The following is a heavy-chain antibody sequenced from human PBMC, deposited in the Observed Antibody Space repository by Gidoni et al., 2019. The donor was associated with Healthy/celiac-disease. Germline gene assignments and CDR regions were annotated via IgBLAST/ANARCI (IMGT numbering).Heavy chain of an antibody. CDR1: GFDCSSYG. CDR2: IWYDGSNK. D-gene: IGHD1-26*01. J-gene: IGHJ5*02. CDR3: AREGLSGRTDWFDP. Sequence: QVQLVESGGGVVQPRRSLRRSCAAAGFDCSSYGMDWVRQGPGQGLGWVAVIWYDGSNKYYADSVKGRFTISRDNSKNTLYLQMNSLRAEDTAVYYCAREGLSGRTDWFDPWGQGTLVTVSS. V-gene: IGHV3-33*01.